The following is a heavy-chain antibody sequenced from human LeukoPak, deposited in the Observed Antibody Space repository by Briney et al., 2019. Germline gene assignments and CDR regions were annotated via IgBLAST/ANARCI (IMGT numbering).Heavy chain of an antibody. Sequence: GGSLRLSCAASGFIVSSNYMSWVRRAPGKGLEWVSVIYSGGTTYYADSVKGRFTISRDNSNNTLYLQMNSLRAEDTAVYYCASKLHSSSWSSEWYFDLWGRGTLVTVSS. J-gene: IGHJ2*01. V-gene: IGHV3-53*01. CDR2: IYSGGTT. CDR1: GFIVSSNY. CDR3: ASKLHSSSWSSEWYFDL. D-gene: IGHD6-13*01.